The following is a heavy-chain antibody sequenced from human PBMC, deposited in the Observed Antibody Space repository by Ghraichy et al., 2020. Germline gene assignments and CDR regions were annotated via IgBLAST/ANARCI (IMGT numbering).Heavy chain of an antibody. CDR2: ISYNGGRT. D-gene: IGHD4-11*01. CDR1: GFTFSNYA. CDR3: AKDQVQISATTYNWFKP. Sequence: GGSLRLSCAASGFTFSNYAMSWVRQAPGKGLEWVSSISYNGGRTNYAGSVKGRFTISRDNSMQTLHLQMNSLRVEDTAIYFCAKDQVQISATTYNWFKPCGQGTLVTVSS. V-gene: IGHV3-23*01. J-gene: IGHJ5*02.